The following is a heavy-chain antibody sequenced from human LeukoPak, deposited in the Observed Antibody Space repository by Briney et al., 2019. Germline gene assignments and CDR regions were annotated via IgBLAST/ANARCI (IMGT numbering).Heavy chain of an antibody. Sequence: GGSLRLSCAASGFTFSSYAMHWVRQAPGKGLEWVAVISYDGSNKYYADSVKGRFTISRDNSKNTLYLQMNSLRAEDTAVYYCAKDRRSCYEDPDAFDIWGQGTMVTVSS. D-gene: IGHD2-2*01. CDR1: GFTFSSYA. CDR3: AKDRRSCYEDPDAFDI. CDR2: ISYDGSNK. V-gene: IGHV3-30-3*01. J-gene: IGHJ3*02.